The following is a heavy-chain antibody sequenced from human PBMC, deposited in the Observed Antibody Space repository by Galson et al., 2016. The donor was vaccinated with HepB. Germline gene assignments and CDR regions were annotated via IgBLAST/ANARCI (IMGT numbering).Heavy chain of an antibody. Sequence: SVKVSCKASGDTFSSYTISWVRQAPGQGLEWMGGIITDFGYPKYAQDFQGRVTITADEVAGTAYMELSSLRSEDTAVYYCATGGLAHCGGGSCDFVSNSSFDHWGQGTLVTVSS. CDR2: IITDFGYP. D-gene: IGHD2-21*01. V-gene: IGHV1-69*13. J-gene: IGHJ4*02. CDR1: GDTFSSYT. CDR3: ATGGLAHCGGGSCDFVSNSSFDH.